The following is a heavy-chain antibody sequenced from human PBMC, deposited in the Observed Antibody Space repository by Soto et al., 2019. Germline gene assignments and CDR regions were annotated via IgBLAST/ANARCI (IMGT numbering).Heavy chain of an antibody. D-gene: IGHD3-3*01. CDR2: IYYSGST. V-gene: IGHV4-59*01. CDR1: GGSISSYY. Sequence: SETLSLTCTVSGGSISSYYWSWIRQPPGKGLEWIGYIYYSGSTNYNPSLKSRVTISVDTSKNQFSLKLRSVTAADTAVYYCAREDDFWSGYLAYWGQGTLVTVSS. J-gene: IGHJ4*02. CDR3: AREDDFWSGYLAY.